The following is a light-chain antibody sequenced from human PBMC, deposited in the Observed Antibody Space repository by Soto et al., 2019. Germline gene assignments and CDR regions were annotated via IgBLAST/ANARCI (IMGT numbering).Light chain of an antibody. CDR2: SSN. J-gene: IGLJ1*01. CDR1: SSNIGSNT. CDR3: AAWDDSLNGPV. V-gene: IGLV1-44*01. Sequence: QSVLTQPPSASGTPGQRVTISCSGSSSNIGSNTVNWYQQLPGTAPKLLIYSSNQRPSGVPDRFSGSKSGTSASLAISGLQYEDEADYYGAAWDDSLNGPVFGTGTKVTVL.